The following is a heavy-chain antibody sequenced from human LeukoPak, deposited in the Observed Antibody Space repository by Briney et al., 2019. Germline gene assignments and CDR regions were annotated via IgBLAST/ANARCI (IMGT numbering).Heavy chain of an antibody. V-gene: IGHV3-30*04. CDR3: AKVTGRTPDY. J-gene: IGHJ4*02. Sequence: GRSLRLSCVASGFTFSDYAMHWVRQAPGKGLEWVAVISYDGSNKYYADSVKGRFTISRDNSKNTLYLQMNSLRAEDTAVYYCAKVTGRTPDYWGQGTLVTVSS. D-gene: IGHD3-10*01. CDR1: GFTFSDYA. CDR2: ISYDGSNK.